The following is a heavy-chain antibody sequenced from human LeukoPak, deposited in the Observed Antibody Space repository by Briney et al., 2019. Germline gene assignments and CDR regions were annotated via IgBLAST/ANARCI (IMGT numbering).Heavy chain of an antibody. Sequence: ASVKVSCKASGYTFTSYGIRWVRQAPGQGLEWMGWISAYNGNANYAQKLQGRVTMTTDTSTSTAYMELRSLRSDDTAVYYCARDSVDIVVVPAAMGALRYYYYGMDVWGQGTTVTVSS. CDR2: ISAYNGNA. CDR3: ARDSVDIVVVPAAMGALRYYYYGMDV. D-gene: IGHD2-2*03. CDR1: GYTFTSYG. J-gene: IGHJ6*02. V-gene: IGHV1-18*01.